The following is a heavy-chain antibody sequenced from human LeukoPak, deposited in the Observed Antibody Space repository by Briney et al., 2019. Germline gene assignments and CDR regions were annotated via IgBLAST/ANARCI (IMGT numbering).Heavy chain of an antibody. D-gene: IGHD1-26*01. V-gene: IGHV3-21*01. J-gene: IGHJ4*02. CDR3: ARGGATGGGFDY. CDR1: GFTFSIYS. CDR2: ISSSRSYI. Sequence: PGGSLRLSCAAAGFTFSIYSMNWVRQAPGKGLEWVSSISSSRSYIYYAGSVKGRFTISRDNAKNSLYLQMNGLRAEDTAVYYCARGGATGGGFDYWGQGTLVTVSS.